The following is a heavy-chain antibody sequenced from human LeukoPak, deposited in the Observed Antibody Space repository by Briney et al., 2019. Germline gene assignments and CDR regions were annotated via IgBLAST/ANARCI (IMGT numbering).Heavy chain of an antibody. D-gene: IGHD3-10*01. V-gene: IGHV4-34*01. CDR2: INHSGST. CDR3: ARDKGQYGSGTRGFTWFDP. CDR1: GGSSSGYY. Sequence: SETLSLTCAVYGGSSSGYYWSWIRQPPGKGLEWIGEINHSGSTNYNPSLKSRVTISVDTSKNQFSLMLNSVTAADTAVYYCARDKGQYGSGTRGFTWFDPWGQGTLVTVSS. J-gene: IGHJ5*02.